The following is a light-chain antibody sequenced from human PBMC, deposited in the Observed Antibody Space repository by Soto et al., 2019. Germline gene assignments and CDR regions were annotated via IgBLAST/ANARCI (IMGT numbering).Light chain of an antibody. CDR2: AAS. CDR3: QKYDGAPLT. CDR1: QAINIY. J-gene: IGKJ4*01. Sequence: DIQMTQSPSSLSASVGDRVTITCRAGQAINIYLAWYQQKPGKVPKLLISAASTLQSGVPSRFSGSGSGTDFTLTISSLQPEDGATYYCQKYDGAPLTFGGGTKVEIK. V-gene: IGKV1-27*01.